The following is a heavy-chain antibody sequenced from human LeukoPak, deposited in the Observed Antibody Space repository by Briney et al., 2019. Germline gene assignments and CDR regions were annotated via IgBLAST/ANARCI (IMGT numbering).Heavy chain of an antibody. CDR3: ARPAVAGLYYFDY. V-gene: IGHV1-69*13. Sequence: SVKVSCKASGYTFTSYDINWVRQAPGQGLEWMGGIIPIFGTANYAQKFQGRVTITADESTSTAYMELSSLRSEDTAVYYCARPAVAGLYYFDYWGQGTLVTVSS. CDR2: IIPIFGTA. J-gene: IGHJ4*02. CDR1: GYTFTSYD. D-gene: IGHD6-19*01.